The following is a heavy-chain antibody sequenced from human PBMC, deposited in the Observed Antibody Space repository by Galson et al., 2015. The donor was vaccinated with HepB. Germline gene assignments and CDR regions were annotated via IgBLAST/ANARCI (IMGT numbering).Heavy chain of an antibody. CDR2: IKRKSDGGTL. V-gene: IGHV3-15*01. Sequence: CQRLSCVASGFRFSNGWMSWLGQAPGKGGEGVGRIKRKSDGGTLEHAPPVKSRFTISRDDSKNTLYLQMSSLKTEDTAVYYCICVVVPAAGGSPPDYYFYYLDVWGKGTTVTVSS. D-gene: IGHD2-2*01. CDR3: ICVVVPAAGGSPPDYYFYYLDV. J-gene: IGHJ6*03. CDR1: GFRFSNGW.